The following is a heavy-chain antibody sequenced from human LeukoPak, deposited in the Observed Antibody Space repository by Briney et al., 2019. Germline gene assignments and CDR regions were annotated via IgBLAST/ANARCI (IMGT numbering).Heavy chain of an antibody. CDR2: ISYDGSNK. J-gene: IGHJ6*02. D-gene: IGHD3-3*01. Sequence: PGGSLRLSCAASGFTFSSYAMHWVRQAPGKGLEWVAVISYDGSNKYYADSVKGRFTISRDNSKNTLYLQMNSLRAEDTAVYYCARGNYDFWSGYLDYYGMDVWGQGTTVTVSS. V-gene: IGHV3-30-3*01. CDR3: ARGNYDFWSGYLDYYGMDV. CDR1: GFTFSSYA.